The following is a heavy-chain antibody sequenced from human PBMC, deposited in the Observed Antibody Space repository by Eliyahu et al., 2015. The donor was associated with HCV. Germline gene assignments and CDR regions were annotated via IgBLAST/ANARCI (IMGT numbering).Heavy chain of an antibody. CDR1: GYTFTSYG. V-gene: IGHV1-18*04. D-gene: IGHD3-22*01. CDR2: ISGYSGNT. J-gene: IGHJ4*02. CDR3: GRAEDYHSSRYFDY. Sequence: QVQLVQSGDEVKKPGASVKVSCKASGYTFTSYGISWVRQAPGQGLEWMGWISGYSGNTKYAQKVQGRVAMTTDTSTRTVYMELRSLRSDDTAVYYCGRAEDYHSSRYFDYWGQGTLVTVSS.